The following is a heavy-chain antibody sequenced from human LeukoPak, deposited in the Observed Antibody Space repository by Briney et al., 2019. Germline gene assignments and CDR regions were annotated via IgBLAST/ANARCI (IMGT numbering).Heavy chain of an antibody. CDR3: AREVVDWNDVPSFDY. V-gene: IGHV1-69*04. D-gene: IGHD1-1*01. CDR1: GGTFSSYA. Sequence: ASVKVSCKASGGTFSSYAISWVRQAPGQGLEWMGRIIPILGIANYAQKFQGRVTITADKSTSTAYMELSSLRSEDTAVYYCAREVVDWNDVPSFDYWGQGTLVTVSS. J-gene: IGHJ4*02. CDR2: IIPILGIA.